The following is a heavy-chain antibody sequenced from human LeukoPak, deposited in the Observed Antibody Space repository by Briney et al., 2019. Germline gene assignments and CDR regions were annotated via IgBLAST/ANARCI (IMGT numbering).Heavy chain of an antibody. Sequence: ASVKVSCNASGYTFTGYYMHWVRQAPGQGLEWMGRINPNSGGTNYAQKFQGRVTMTRDTSISTAYMELSRLRSDDTAVYYCARVGRSGSSHAFDIWGQGTMVTVSS. J-gene: IGHJ3*02. V-gene: IGHV1-2*06. CDR3: ARVGRSGSSHAFDI. D-gene: IGHD1-26*01. CDR1: GYTFTGYY. CDR2: INPNSGGT.